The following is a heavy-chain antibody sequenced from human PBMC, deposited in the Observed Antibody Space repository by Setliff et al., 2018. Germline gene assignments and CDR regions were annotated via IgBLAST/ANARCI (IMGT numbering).Heavy chain of an antibody. CDR1: GDSCNNYA. CDR2: IRAYNGYI. V-gene: IGHV1-18*01. Sequence: ASVKVSCKASGDSCNNYASSWVRQGPGQGLEWMGWIRAYNGYIVYAQKFQGRVTMTTDTSKTTAYMEVRSLRSEDAAVYYCARDRKEIVVKPPAASLDYWGQGTQVTVSS. CDR3: ARDRKEIVVKPPAASLDY. J-gene: IGHJ4*02. D-gene: IGHD2-2*01.